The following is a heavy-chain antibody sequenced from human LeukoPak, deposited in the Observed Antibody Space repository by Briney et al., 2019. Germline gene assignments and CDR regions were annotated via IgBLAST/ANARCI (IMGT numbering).Heavy chain of an antibody. V-gene: IGHV1-2*02. D-gene: IGHD1-26*01. CDR2: INPNSGGT. CDR1: GYTFTGYY. J-gene: IGHJ3*02. Sequence: GASVTVSCKASGYTFTGYYMHWVRQAPGQGLEWMGWINPNSGGTNYAQKFQGRVTMTRDTSISTAYMELSSLRSEDTAVYYCASRNYYGDAFDIWGQGTMVTVSS. CDR3: ASRNYYGDAFDI.